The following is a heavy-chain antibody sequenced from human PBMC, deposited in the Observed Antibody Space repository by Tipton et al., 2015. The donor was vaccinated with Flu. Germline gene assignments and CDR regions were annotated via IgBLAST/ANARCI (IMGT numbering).Heavy chain of an antibody. D-gene: IGHD1-14*01. CDR2: IKQDGSEK. CDR3: ARDGDGIRTRRLNDY. CDR1: GFTFSSYW. V-gene: IGHV3-7*01. J-gene: IGHJ4*02. Sequence: SLRLSCAASGFTFSSYWMTWVRQAPGKGLEWVANIKQDGSEKFYVDSVKGRFTISRDNTKNSLYLQMNSLRVEDTAVYYCARDGDGIRTRRLNDYSGQGTLVTASS.